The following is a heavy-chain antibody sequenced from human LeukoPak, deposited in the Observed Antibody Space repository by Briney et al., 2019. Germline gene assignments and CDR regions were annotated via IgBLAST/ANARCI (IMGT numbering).Heavy chain of an antibody. J-gene: IGHJ4*02. D-gene: IGHD6-13*01. CDR3: ARLGAAAGEFDY. Sequence: SETLSLTCTVSGGSISSSSYYWGWIRQPPGKGLEWIGSIYYSGRTYYNPSLKSRVTISVDTSKNQFSLKLSSVTAADTAVYYCARLGAAAGEFDYWGQGTLVTASS. CDR1: GGSISSSSYY. CDR2: IYYSGRT. V-gene: IGHV4-39*01.